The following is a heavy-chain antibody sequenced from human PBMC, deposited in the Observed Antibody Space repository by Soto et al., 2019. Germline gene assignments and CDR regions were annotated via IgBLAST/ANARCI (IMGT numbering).Heavy chain of an antibody. Sequence: EASGKVSCKASGYAFTWLNIDWMSQAPGQRLERMGWINDGNGKKKYSKKSQRRVTFTRDTYANTAYMELRSLISEETAVYYCERPKDYDDCLDLWGQGTLVTVS. CDR3: ERPKDYDDCLDL. CDR1: GYAFTWLN. D-gene: IGHD3-22*01. J-gene: IGHJ4*02. CDR2: INDGNGKK. V-gene: IGHV1-3*01.